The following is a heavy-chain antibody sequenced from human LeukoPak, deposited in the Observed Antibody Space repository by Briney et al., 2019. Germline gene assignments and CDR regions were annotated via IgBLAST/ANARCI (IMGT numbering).Heavy chain of an antibody. CDR1: GGTFSSYA. D-gene: IGHD3-22*01. CDR2: IIPIFGTA. Sequence: ASVKVSCKASGGTFSSYAISWVRQAPGQGLEWMGGIIPIFGTANYAQKFQGRVTITADESTSTAYMELSSLRSEDTAGYYCAVNYYDSSGYYYWWFDPWGQGTLVTVSS. CDR3: AVNYYDSSGYYYWWFDP. J-gene: IGHJ5*02. V-gene: IGHV1-69*13.